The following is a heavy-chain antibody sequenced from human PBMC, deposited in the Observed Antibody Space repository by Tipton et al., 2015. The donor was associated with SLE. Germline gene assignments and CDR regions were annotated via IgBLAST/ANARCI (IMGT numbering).Heavy chain of an antibody. CDR3: AREPVYYYYYMDV. V-gene: IGHV4-34*01. CDR2: INHSGGT. CDR1: GGSFSGYS. Sequence: TLSLTCAVYGGSFSGYSWSWIRQPPGKGLEWIGEINHSGGTNDNPSLKSRVTISVDTSKNQFSLKLSSVTAADTAVYYCAREPVYYYYYMDVWGKGTTVTVSS. J-gene: IGHJ6*03.